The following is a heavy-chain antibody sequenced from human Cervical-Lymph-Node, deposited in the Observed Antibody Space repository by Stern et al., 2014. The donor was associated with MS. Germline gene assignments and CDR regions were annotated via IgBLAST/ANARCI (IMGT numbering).Heavy chain of an antibody. Sequence: VQLVQSGGGVVQPGRSLKLSCAASGFSLSNSGMHWVRQAPGKGLEWVAVMSFVGGNKKYGDSVKGRFSISRDMANNTLFLQMNSLRPEDTAVYYCMGVGDAMHVWGQGTTVIVSS. CDR2: MSFVGGNK. J-gene: IGHJ6*02. V-gene: IGHV3-30*03. CDR1: GFSLSNSG. CDR3: MGVGDAMHV.